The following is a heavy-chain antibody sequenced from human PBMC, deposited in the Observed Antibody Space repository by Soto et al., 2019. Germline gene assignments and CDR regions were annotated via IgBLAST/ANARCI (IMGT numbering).Heavy chain of an antibody. CDR3: ARRHAPRYSSGNMHFDF. CDR1: IASIYSPSFY. J-gene: IGHJ4*02. D-gene: IGHD6-19*01. CDR2: INYCGST. V-gene: IGHV4-39*01. Sequence: PWAPLSLTCTFSIASIYSPSFYWGWILRSPGKGLEWVGSINYCGSTYFNPSLKSLATISVDTSKNQFSLHLTSVTAADTAVYYCARRHAPRYSSGNMHFDFWGQGTLVTVSS.